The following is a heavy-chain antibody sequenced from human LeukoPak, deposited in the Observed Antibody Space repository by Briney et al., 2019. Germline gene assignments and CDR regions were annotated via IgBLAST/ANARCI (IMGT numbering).Heavy chain of an antibody. V-gene: IGHV3-21*01. CDR3: ARDRGYCSGGSCSSYYYYGMDV. CDR2: INSSSSYI. Sequence: GGSLRLSCAASGFTFSSYSMNWVRQAPGKGLEWVSSINSSSSYIYYADSVKGRFTISRDNAKNSLYLQMNSLRAEDTAVYYCARDRGYCSGGSCSSYYYYGMDVWGQGTTVTVSS. CDR1: GFTFSSYS. J-gene: IGHJ6*02. D-gene: IGHD2-15*01.